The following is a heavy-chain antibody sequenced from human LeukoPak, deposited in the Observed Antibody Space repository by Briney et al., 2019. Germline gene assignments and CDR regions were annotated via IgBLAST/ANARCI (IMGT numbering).Heavy chain of an antibody. V-gene: IGHV3-23*01. D-gene: IGHD6-19*01. Sequence: GGSLRLSCAASGFTFSSYAMSWVRQAPGKGLEWVSAISGSGGNTYYEDSVKGRFTISRDNSKNTLYLQMNSLRVEDTAVYYCARKMVVAGGGDCFDYWGQGTLVSVSS. J-gene: IGHJ4*02. CDR1: GFTFSSYA. CDR3: ARKMVVAGGGDCFDY. CDR2: ISGSGGNT.